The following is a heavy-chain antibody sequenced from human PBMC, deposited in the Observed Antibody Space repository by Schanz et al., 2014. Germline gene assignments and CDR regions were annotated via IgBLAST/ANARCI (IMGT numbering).Heavy chain of an antibody. V-gene: IGHV1-69*08. J-gene: IGHJ6*02. CDR2: IIPILGIA. Sequence: QVQLVQSGAEVKKPGSSVKVSCKASGGTFSSYTISWVRQAPGQGLEWMGRIIPILGIANYAQNFQGRVTITADTSTTTAYMELSGLRSEDTAVYFCARDLTVDTGYVVHYYYYGMDVWGQGTTVTVSS. CDR3: ARDLTVDTGYVVHYYYYGMDV. D-gene: IGHD5-12*01. CDR1: GGTFSSYT.